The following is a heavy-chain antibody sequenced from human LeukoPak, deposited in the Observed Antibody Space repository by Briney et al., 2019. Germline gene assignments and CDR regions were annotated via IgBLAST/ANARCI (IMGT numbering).Heavy chain of an antibody. CDR2: INPNSGGT. Sequence: ASVKVSCKASGYTFTGYYMHWVRQAPGQGLEWMGWINPNSGGTNYAQKFQGRVTMTRDTSISTAYMELSRLRSDDTAVYYCARPGAMVRGVTKRGAFDIWGQGTMVTVSS. CDR1: GYTFTGYY. CDR3: ARPGAMVRGVTKRGAFDI. D-gene: IGHD3-10*01. V-gene: IGHV1-2*02. J-gene: IGHJ3*02.